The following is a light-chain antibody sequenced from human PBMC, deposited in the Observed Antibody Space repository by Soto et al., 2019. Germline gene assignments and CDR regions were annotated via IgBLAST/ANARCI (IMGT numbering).Light chain of an antibody. CDR1: NMGSKS. J-gene: IGLJ1*01. CDR3: QVWDSSSDLSYV. Sequence: SYELTQPPSVSVAPGQTARITCGGNNMGSKSVHWYQQKPGQAPVLVVYDDSDRPSGIPERFSGSNSGNTATLTISRVEAGDEADYYCQVWDSSSDLSYVFGTGTKVTVL. CDR2: DDS. V-gene: IGLV3-21*02.